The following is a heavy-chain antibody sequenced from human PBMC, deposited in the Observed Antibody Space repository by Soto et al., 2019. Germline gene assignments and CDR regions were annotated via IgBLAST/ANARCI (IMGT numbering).Heavy chain of an antibody. CDR2: IYYIGST. CDR3: AGTLEWGLRRPLFDY. Sequence: SETLSLTCTVSGGSISSYYWSWVRQPPGKGLEWIGYIYYIGSTKYNPSLKSRVTISVDTSKSQFSLKLSSVTAADTAVYYCAGTLEWGLRRPLFDYWGQGTLVTVSS. CDR1: GGSISSYY. D-gene: IGHD4-17*01. J-gene: IGHJ4*02. V-gene: IGHV4-59*01.